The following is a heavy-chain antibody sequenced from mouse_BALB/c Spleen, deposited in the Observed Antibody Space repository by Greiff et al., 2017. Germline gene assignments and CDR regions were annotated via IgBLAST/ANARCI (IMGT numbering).Heavy chain of an antibody. Sequence: EVQGVESGGGLVKPGGSLKLSCAASGFTFSSYAMSWVRQSPEKRLEWVAEISSGGSYTYYPDTVTGRFPISRDNAKNTLYLEMSSLRSEDTAMYYCARDIYYDYDVYAMDYWGQGTSVTVSS. D-gene: IGHD2-4*01. J-gene: IGHJ4*01. V-gene: IGHV5-9-4*01. CDR3: ARDIYYDYDVYAMDY. CDR2: ISSGGSYT. CDR1: GFTFSSYA.